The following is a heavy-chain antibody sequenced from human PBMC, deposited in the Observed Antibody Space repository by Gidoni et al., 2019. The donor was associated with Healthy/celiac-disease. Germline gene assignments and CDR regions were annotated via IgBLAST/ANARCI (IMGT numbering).Heavy chain of an antibody. CDR3: ARDGTYSGNYGMDV. D-gene: IGHD1-26*01. V-gene: IGHV3-30-3*01. CDR2: ISYDGSNK. Sequence: QVQLLESGGGVVQPGRSLRLSCAASGFTFSSYAMNWVRQAPGKGLEWVAVISYDGSNKYYADSVKGRLTISRENSKNTLYLQMNSLRAEDTAVYYCARDGTYSGNYGMDVWGQGTTVTVSS. CDR1: GFTFSSYA. J-gene: IGHJ6*02.